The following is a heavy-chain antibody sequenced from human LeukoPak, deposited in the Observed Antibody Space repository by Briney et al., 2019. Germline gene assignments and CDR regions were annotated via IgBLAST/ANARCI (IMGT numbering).Heavy chain of an antibody. Sequence: HGGSLRLSCAASGFTFSSYWMSWVRQAPGKGLEWVANIKQDGSEKYYVDSVKGRFTISRDNAKNSLYLQMNSLRAEDTAVYYCAKDLYDSSGYYYDAFDIWGQGTMVTVSS. CDR2: IKQDGSEK. CDR3: AKDLYDSSGYYYDAFDI. V-gene: IGHV3-7*03. D-gene: IGHD3-22*01. J-gene: IGHJ3*02. CDR1: GFTFSSYW.